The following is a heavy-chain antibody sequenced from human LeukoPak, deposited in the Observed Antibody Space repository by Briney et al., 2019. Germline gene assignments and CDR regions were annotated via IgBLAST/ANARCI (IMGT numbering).Heavy chain of an antibody. Sequence: ASVKVSCKASGYTFTSYDMHWVRQAPGQGLEWMGWINPNSGGTNYAQKFQGRVTMTRDTSISTAYMELSRLRSDDTAVYYCARMGYSSDSSFDYWGQGTLVAVSS. V-gene: IGHV1-2*02. CDR2: INPNSGGT. CDR1: GYTFTSYD. D-gene: IGHD6-19*01. J-gene: IGHJ4*02. CDR3: ARMGYSSDSSFDY.